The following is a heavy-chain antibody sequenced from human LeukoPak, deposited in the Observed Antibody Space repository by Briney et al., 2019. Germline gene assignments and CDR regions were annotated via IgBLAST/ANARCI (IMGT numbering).Heavy chain of an antibody. V-gene: IGHV3-23*01. Sequence: GGSLRLSCSASGFIFRHYAVNWVRQSPGKGLEWVSGISGSGDSTYYADSVKGRFTVSRDNSKNTLYLQMNSLTAADTAVYFCAKALGDWPTTLDYWGRGTLVTVSS. J-gene: IGHJ4*02. CDR1: GFIFRHYA. CDR3: AKALGDWPTTLDY. CDR2: ISGSGDST. D-gene: IGHD3-16*01.